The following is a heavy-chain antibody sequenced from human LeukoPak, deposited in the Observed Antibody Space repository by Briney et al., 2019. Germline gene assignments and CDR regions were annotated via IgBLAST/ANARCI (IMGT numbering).Heavy chain of an antibody. D-gene: IGHD6-19*01. V-gene: IGHV3-30*02. CDR1: GFTFSGAW. CDR2: IRYDGSNK. J-gene: IGHJ4*02. CDR3: AKDFRGYSSGWYYFDY. Sequence: QTGGSLRLSCTASGFTFSGAWMTWVRQAPGKGLEWVAFIRYDGSNKYYADSVKGRFTISRDNSKNTLYLQMNSLRAEDTAVYYCAKDFRGYSSGWYYFDYWGQGTLVTVSS.